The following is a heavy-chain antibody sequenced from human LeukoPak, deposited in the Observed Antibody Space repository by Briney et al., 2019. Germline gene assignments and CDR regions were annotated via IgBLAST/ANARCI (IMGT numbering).Heavy chain of an antibody. CDR3: ACVPYYDSSLDC. J-gene: IGHJ4*02. Sequence: GGSLRLSCAASGFTVSSNYMSWVRQAPGKGLEWVSVIYSGGNTYYADSVKGRFTISRGNSKNTLYLQMNSLRAEDTAVYYCACVPYYDSSLDCWGQGTLVTVSS. CDR1: GFTVSSNY. D-gene: IGHD3-22*01. CDR2: IYSGGNT. V-gene: IGHV3-66*01.